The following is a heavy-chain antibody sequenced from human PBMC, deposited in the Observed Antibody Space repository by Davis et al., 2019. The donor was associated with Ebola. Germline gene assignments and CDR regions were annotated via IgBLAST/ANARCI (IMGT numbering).Heavy chain of an antibody. CDR1: DGSIGTFY. D-gene: IGHD6-19*01. CDR3: ARGWDSSGWQN. Sequence: SETLSLTCTVSDGSIGTFYWTWIRQPPGKGLEWIGNIFHSGRSDYHPSLKNRVSMSVDMSKNQFTLWLDSVTAADTAVYYCARGWDSSGWQNWGQGTLVTVSS. J-gene: IGHJ4*02. V-gene: IGHV4-59*01. CDR2: IFHSGRS.